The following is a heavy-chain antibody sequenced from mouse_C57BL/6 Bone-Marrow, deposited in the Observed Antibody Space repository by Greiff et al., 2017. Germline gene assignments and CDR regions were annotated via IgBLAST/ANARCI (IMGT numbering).Heavy chain of an antibody. CDR1: GYTFTDYY. V-gene: IGHV1-26*01. J-gene: IGHJ3*01. CDR3: ARSYCSSPY. D-gene: IGHD1-1*01. Sequence: EVQLQQSGPELVKPGASVKISCKASGYTFTDYYMNWVKQSHGKSLEWIGDINPNNGGTSYNQKFKGKAPLTVDKSSSPAYMELRSLTSEDSAVYYCARSYCSSPYWGKGTLVTVSA. CDR2: INPNNGGT.